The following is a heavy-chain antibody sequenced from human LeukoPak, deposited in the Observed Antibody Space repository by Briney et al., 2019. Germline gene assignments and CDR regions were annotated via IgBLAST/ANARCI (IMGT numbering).Heavy chain of an antibody. CDR2: IYTSGST. CDR3: ARGSGYTYGYPFDS. CDR1: GCSISSYY. D-gene: IGHD5-18*01. Sequence: SESLSLTCTVSGCSISSYYWSWIRQPPGKGLEWIWRIYTSGSTNYNPALKSRVTMSVDTSKNQFSLKLSSVTAADAAVYYCARGSGYTYGYPFDSWGQGTLVTVSS. J-gene: IGHJ4*02. V-gene: IGHV4-4*07.